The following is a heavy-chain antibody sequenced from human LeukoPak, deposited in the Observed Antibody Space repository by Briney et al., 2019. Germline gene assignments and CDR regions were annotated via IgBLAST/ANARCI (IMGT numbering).Heavy chain of an antibody. J-gene: IGHJ3*02. Sequence: GGSLRLSCAASGFTFSSYSMNWVRQAPGKGLEWVSSISSSSSYIYYADSVKGRFNISRDNAKNSLYLQMNSLRAEDTAVYYCARSSPHCSSTSCYNDAFDIWGQGTMVTVSS. V-gene: IGHV3-21*01. CDR2: ISSSSSYI. D-gene: IGHD2-2*02. CDR3: ARSSPHCSSTSCYNDAFDI. CDR1: GFTFSSYS.